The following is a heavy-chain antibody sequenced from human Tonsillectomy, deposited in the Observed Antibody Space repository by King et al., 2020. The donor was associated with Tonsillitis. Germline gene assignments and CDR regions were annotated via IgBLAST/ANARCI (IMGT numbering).Heavy chain of an antibody. D-gene: IGHD2/OR15-2a*01. J-gene: IGHJ4*02. V-gene: IGHV3-7*01. CDR3: ARAGNIGAVDY. CDR2: INEDGSEK. Sequence: VQLVESGGGLVQPGGSLRLSCAASGFTFSSYWMSWVRQAPGKGLEWVANINEDGSEKYYVDSVRGRFTISRDNAKNSLYLQMNSRSAEDTAVYYCARAGNIGAVDYCGQGTLVTVSS. CDR1: GFTFSSYW.